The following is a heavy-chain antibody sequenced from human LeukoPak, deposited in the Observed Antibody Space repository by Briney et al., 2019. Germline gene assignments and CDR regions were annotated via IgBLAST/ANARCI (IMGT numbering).Heavy chain of an antibody. V-gene: IGHV3-23*01. Sequence: GGSLTLSCAGSGFTFSSYAMSWVRQPPGKGLEWVSGISSGGDYTYYADSVTGRFTISRDNSKNTLYLQMNSLRGDDTAAYYCVTDLRAGYYYDRGLTGLWGQGTLVTVSS. CDR3: VTDLRAGYYYDRGLTGL. CDR1: GFTFSSYA. J-gene: IGHJ4*02. D-gene: IGHD3-22*01. CDR2: ISSGGDYT.